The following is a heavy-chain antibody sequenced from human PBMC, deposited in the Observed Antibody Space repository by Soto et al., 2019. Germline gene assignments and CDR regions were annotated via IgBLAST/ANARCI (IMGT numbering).Heavy chain of an antibody. CDR2: IFYSGYN. CDR1: GDNISSGGSY. CDR3: ARLNPIVVVPTPMGWFDP. V-gene: IGHV4-31*02. Sequence: SEPMSLTETVLGDNISSGGSYRSWISESPGKGLVWIGYIFYSGYNYYNPSLKSRLSMSVDTSKNQFSLRLTSVTAADTAVYFCARLNPIVVVPTPMGWFDPWGQGTLVTVSS. D-gene: IGHD2-2*01. J-gene: IGHJ5*02.